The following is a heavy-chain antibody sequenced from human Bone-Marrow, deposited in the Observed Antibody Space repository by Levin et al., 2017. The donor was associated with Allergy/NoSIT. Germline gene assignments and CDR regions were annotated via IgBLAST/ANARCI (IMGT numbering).Heavy chain of an antibody. CDR2: IKPDGTGT. D-gene: IGHD7-27*01. CDR3: TNSPTGESS. CDR1: GFIFSNFW. Sequence: GGSLRLSCTASGFIFSNFWMHWVRQVPGRGLMFVSTIKPDGTGTNYADSVKGRFTISRDNSKNTLFLEMNSLRVEATGVYYWTNSPTGESSWGRGTLVTVSS. J-gene: IGHJ5*02. V-gene: IGHV3-74*01.